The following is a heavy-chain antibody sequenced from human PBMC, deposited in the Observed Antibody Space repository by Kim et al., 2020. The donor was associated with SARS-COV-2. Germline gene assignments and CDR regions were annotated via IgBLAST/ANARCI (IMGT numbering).Heavy chain of an antibody. V-gene: IGHV1-2*06. CDR1: GYTFTGYY. D-gene: IGHD7-27*01. Sequence: ASVKVSCKASGYTFTGYYMHWVRQAPGQGLEWMGRINPNSGGTNYAQKFQGRVTMTRDTSISTAYMELSRLRSDDTAVYYCARVNTRTGDRSSFDIWGQGTMVTVSS. CDR3: ARVNTRTGDRSSFDI. J-gene: IGHJ3*02. CDR2: INPNSGGT.